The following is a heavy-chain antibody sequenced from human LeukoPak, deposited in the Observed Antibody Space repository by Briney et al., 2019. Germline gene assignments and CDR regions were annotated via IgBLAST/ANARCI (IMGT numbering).Heavy chain of an antibody. V-gene: IGHV1-2*02. CDR2: INPNSGGT. CDR1: GYTFTGYY. J-gene: IGHJ5*02. D-gene: IGHD6-13*01. Sequence: GASVKVSCKASGYTFTGYYMHWVRQAPGQGLEWMGWINPNSGGTNYAQKLQGRVTMTTDTSTSTAYMELRSLRSDDTAAYYCARVFYSSWYRWFDPWGQGTLVTVSS. CDR3: ARVFYSSWYRWFDP.